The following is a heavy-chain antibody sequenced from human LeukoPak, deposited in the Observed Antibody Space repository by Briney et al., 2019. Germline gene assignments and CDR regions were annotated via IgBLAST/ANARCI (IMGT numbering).Heavy chain of an antibody. Sequence: SETLSLTCTVSGGSLSSGSYYWSWIRQPAGKGLEWIGRIYTSGSTNYNPSLKSRVTISVDTSKNQFSLKLSSVTAADTAVYYCAREFTSRTLSFDPWGQGTLVTVSS. V-gene: IGHV4-61*02. J-gene: IGHJ5*02. D-gene: IGHD2-2*01. CDR2: IYTSGST. CDR3: AREFTSRTLSFDP. CDR1: GGSLSSGSYY.